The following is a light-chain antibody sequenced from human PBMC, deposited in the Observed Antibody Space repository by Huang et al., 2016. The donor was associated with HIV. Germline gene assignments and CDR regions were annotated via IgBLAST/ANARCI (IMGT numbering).Light chain of an antibody. Sequence: EIVMTQSPATLSVSPGERATLSCRASQTVSSNLAWYQQKPGQAPRLLIYDASTRATGIPARFSGSGSGTEFPLTINSLQSEDFAVYYCQQYHNWPPITFGQGTRLEIK. V-gene: IGKV3-15*01. CDR2: DAS. CDR3: QQYHNWPPIT. J-gene: IGKJ5*01. CDR1: QTVSSN.